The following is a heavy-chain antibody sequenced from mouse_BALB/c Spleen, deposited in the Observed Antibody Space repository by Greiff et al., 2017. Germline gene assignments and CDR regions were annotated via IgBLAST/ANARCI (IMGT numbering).Heavy chain of an antibody. V-gene: IGHV1-87*01. D-gene: IGHD2-1*01. J-gene: IGHJ4*01. CDR1: GYTFTSYW. Sequence: QVQLQQSGAELARPGASVKLSCKASGYTFTSYWMQWVKQRPGQGLEWIGAIYPGDGDTRYTQKFKGKATLTADKSSSTAYMQLSSLASEDSAVYYCAIYYGNDYYAMDYWGQGTSVTVSS. CDR3: AIYYGNDYYAMDY. CDR2: IYPGDGDT.